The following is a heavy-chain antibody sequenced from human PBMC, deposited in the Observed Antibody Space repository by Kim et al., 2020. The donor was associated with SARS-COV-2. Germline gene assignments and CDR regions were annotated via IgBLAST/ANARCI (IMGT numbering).Heavy chain of an antibody. CDR3: ARDWAGCGGDCS. Sequence: GGSLRLSCAASGFTFSTSWMHWVRQAPGKELVWVSLINTDESRTNYADSVKGRFSISRDNAKNILYLQMNSLRAEDTAVYYCARDWAGCGGDCSWGQGTLVTVSS. D-gene: IGHD2-21*02. CDR2: INTDESRT. V-gene: IGHV3-74*01. J-gene: IGHJ1*01. CDR1: GFTFSTSW.